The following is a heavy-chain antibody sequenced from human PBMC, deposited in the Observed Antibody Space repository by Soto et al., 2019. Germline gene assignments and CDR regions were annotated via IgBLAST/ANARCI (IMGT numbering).Heavy chain of an antibody. V-gene: IGHV3-23*01. Sequence: PGGSLRLSCAASGFTFSSYAMSWVRQAPGKGLEWVSAISGSGGSTYYADSVKGRFTISRDNSKNTLYLQMNSLRAEDTAVYYCAKVSYSSSWYDPFHYWGQGTLVTVSS. D-gene: IGHD6-13*01. CDR2: ISGSGGST. CDR1: GFTFSSYA. CDR3: AKVSYSSSWYDPFHY. J-gene: IGHJ4*02.